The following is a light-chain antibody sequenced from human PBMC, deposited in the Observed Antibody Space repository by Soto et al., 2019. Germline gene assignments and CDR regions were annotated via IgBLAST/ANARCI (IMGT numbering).Light chain of an antibody. V-gene: IGKV3-11*01. J-gene: IGKJ4*01. Sequence: EIVLTQSPTTLSLSPGERATLSCGASRSVSSYLAWYQQKPGQAPRLLIYDASYRATGIPARFSGSGSGTAFTLTISIREPEDFAVYYCQHRRGWHPRLTFGGGTKVEIK. CDR1: RSVSSY. CDR3: QHRRGWHPRLT. CDR2: DAS.